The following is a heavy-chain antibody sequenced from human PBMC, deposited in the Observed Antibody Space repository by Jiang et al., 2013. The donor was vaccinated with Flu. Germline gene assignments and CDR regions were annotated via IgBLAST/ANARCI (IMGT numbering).Heavy chain of an antibody. Sequence: SQTLSLTCAISGDSVSSNSAAWNWIRQSPSRGLEWLGRTYYRSKWYNDYAVSVKSRITINPDTSKNQFSLQLNSVTPEDTAVYYCARGGKRKLKSIAEGEGDAFDIWGQGTMVTVSS. V-gene: IGHV6-1*01. D-gene: IGHD6-6*01. CDR2: TYYRSKWYN. J-gene: IGHJ3*02. CDR3: ARGGKRKLKSIAEGEGDAFDI. CDR1: GDSVSSNSAA.